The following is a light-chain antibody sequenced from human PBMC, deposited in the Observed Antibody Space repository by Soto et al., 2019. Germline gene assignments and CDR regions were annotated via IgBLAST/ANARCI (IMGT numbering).Light chain of an antibody. Sequence: DILMSQAPETLSLSPGERATLSCRASQSVSSYLAWYQQKPGQAPRLLIYDASNRAPGLPARSRGRGSGPAFTLTISSLEPHEFSAYYCHQRSATPPITFGRGTRLEIK. V-gene: IGKV3-11*01. CDR3: HQRSATPPIT. CDR1: QSVSSY. CDR2: DAS. J-gene: IGKJ5*01.